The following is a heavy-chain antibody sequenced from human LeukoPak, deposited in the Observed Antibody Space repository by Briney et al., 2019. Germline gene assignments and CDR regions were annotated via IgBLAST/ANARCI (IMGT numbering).Heavy chain of an antibody. Sequence: QSGGSLRLSRAASGFTFSSYGMHWVRQAPGKGLEWGAFIRYDGSNKYYADSVKGRFTISRDDTESSLYVQMNSLRDEDTAVYYCARFGYSGWNLENWGQGTLVTVSS. CDR3: ARFGYSGWNLEN. V-gene: IGHV3-33*08. CDR1: GFTFSSYG. CDR2: IRYDGSNK. J-gene: IGHJ4*02. D-gene: IGHD5-12*01.